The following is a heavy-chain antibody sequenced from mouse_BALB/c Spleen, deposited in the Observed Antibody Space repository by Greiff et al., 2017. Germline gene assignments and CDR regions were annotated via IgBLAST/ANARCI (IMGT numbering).Heavy chain of an antibody. CDR2: IRSKSNNYAT. V-gene: IGHV10-3*03. Sequence: EVKLVESGGGLVQPKGSLKLSCAASGFTFNTYAMHWVCQAPGKGLEWVARIRSKSNNYATYYADSVKDRFTISRDDSQSMLYLQMNNLKTDDTAMYYCVRGDGYYDYAMDYWGQGTSVTVSS. CDR1: GFTFNTYA. D-gene: IGHD2-3*01. J-gene: IGHJ4*01. CDR3: VRGDGYYDYAMDY.